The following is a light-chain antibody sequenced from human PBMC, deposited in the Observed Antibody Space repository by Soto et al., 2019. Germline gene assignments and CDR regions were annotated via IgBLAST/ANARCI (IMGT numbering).Light chain of an antibody. CDR2: EVS. Sequence: QSALTQPASVSGSPGPSITISCTGNSSDVGGYNYVSWYQQHPGKAPKLMIYEVSNRPSGVSNRFSGSKSGNTASLTISGLQAEDEADYYCSSYTSSSVVFGGGTQLTVL. J-gene: IGLJ2*01. CDR3: SSYTSSSVV. CDR1: SSDVGGYNY. V-gene: IGLV2-14*01.